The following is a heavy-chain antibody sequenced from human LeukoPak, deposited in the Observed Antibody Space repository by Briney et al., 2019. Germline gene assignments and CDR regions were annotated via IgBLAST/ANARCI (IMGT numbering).Heavy chain of an antibody. CDR1: GFTFSSYS. CDR3: AKMKGHPLPKYYMDV. J-gene: IGHJ6*01. Sequence: GGSLRLSCAASGFTFSSYSMNWVRQAPGKALEWVSGISGSGDNTLYADSVKGRFTIYRDNSKNTLYLEMNSLRAEDTAIYYCAKMKGHPLPKYYMDVWGQGTTVTVSS. CDR2: ISGSGDNT. V-gene: IGHV3-23*01. D-gene: IGHD1-26*01.